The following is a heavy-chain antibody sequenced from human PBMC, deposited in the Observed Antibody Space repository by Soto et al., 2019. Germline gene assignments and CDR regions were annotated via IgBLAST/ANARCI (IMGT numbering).Heavy chain of an antibody. V-gene: IGHV4-61*01. J-gene: IGHJ4*02. D-gene: IGHD3-22*01. CDR3: ARAIVVVPSNSYFDY. CDR2: IYYSGST. Sequence: SETLSLTCTVSGGSVSSGSYCWSWIRQPPGKGLEWIGYIYYSGSTNYNPSLKSRVTISVDTSKNQFSLKLSSVTAADTAVYYCARAIVVVPSNSYFDYWGQGTLVTVSS. CDR1: GGSVSSGSYC.